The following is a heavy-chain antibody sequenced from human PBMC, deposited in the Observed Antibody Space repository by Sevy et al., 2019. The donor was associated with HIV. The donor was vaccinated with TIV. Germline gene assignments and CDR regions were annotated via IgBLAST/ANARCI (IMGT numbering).Heavy chain of an antibody. D-gene: IGHD1-26*01. CDR1: GIIFKSYV. CDR2: ISASGGST. Sequence: GGSLRLSCAASGIIFKSYVMSWVRQAPGKGLEWLSGISASGGSTYYADSVKGRFTISRDNFKSTLYLQMNILRAEDTGVYYWGGAGVGAKGFDYWGQGTLVTVSS. CDR3: GGAGVGAKGFDY. J-gene: IGHJ4*02. V-gene: IGHV3-23*01.